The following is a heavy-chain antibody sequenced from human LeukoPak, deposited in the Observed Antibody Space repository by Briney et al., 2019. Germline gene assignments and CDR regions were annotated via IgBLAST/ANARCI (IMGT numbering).Heavy chain of an antibody. J-gene: IGHJ3*02. D-gene: IGHD3-16*02. V-gene: IGHV3-69-1*01. CDR2: ISSSYAI. CDR1: GLTFTAFT. CDR3: ARYRHFVAFDI. Sequence: PGGALRLPCEASGLTFTAFTINWVGQAPGKGLEWVSSISSSYAIYLEDSVKGRFTISRDTAKNAVYLHMNSLRAEDTAVYYCARYRHFVAFDIWGQGTMVTVSS.